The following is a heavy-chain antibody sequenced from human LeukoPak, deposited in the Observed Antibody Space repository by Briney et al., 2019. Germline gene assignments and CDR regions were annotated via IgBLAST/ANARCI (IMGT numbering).Heavy chain of an antibody. CDR3: ARDSTYYDSSGYYYSACDI. J-gene: IGHJ3*02. Sequence: ASVKVSCKASGYTFTGYYMHWVRQAPGQGLEWMGWINPNSGGTNYAQKFQGRVTMTRDTSISTAYMELSRLRSDDTAGYYCARDSTYYDSSGYYYSACDIWGQGTSVRVS. V-gene: IGHV1-2*02. CDR2: INPNSGGT. CDR1: GYTFTGYY. D-gene: IGHD3-22*01.